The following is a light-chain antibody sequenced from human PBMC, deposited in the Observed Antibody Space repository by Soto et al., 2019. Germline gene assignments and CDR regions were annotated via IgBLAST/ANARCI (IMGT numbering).Light chain of an antibody. CDR1: QSVSSY. CDR2: DAT. CDR3: QQLSNWPPIT. J-gene: IGKJ5*01. Sequence: EIVLTQSPATLSLSPGERAKLSCRASQSVSSYLAWYQQKPGQAPRLLIYDATNRATGIPARFSGSGSGTDFTLTFSSLELEDFAVYYCQQLSNWPPITFGQGTRLEIK. V-gene: IGKV3-11*01.